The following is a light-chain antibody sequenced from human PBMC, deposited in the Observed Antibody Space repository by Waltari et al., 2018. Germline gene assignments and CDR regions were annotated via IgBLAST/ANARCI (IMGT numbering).Light chain of an antibody. Sequence: QSVLTQPPSASGTPGQRVTISCSGSSSNIGSNTLTWYQQLPGTAPKLLMYSSNPRPSGVPDRFSGSKSGTSASLAISGLQSEDEANYYCATWDDSLNGVVFGGGTKLTVL. CDR1: SSNIGSNT. J-gene: IGLJ2*01. CDR2: SSN. CDR3: ATWDDSLNGVV. V-gene: IGLV1-44*01.